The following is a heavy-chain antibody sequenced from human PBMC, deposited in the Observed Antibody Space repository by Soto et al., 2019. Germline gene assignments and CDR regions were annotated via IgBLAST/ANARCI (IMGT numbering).Heavy chain of an antibody. CDR3: TRVGGQLVPGFDY. V-gene: IGHV3-21*01. CDR1: GFTFSSYS. D-gene: IGHD6-6*01. J-gene: IGHJ4*02. Sequence: EVQLVESGGGLVKPGGSLRLSCAASGFTFSSYSMNWVRQAPGKGLEWVSSISSSSSYIYYADSVKGRFTISRDNAKNSLYLQMHSLRAEDTAVYYCTRVGGQLVPGFDYWGQGTLVTVSS. CDR2: ISSSSSYI.